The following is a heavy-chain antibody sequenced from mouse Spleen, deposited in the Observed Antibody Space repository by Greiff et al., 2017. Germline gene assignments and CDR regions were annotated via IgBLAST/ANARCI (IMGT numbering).Heavy chain of an antibody. CDR3: ASRYYWYFDV. CDR2: IWSGGST. V-gene: IGHV2-2*02. D-gene: IGHD2-14*01. J-gene: IGHJ1*01. Sequence: QVQLQQSGPGLVQPSQCLSITCTASGFSLTSYGVHWVRQSPGKGLEWLGAIWSGGSTDYYAAFISRLSISKDSYKIQVFFKMNTLQANDAARYYCASRYYWYFDVWGAGTTVTGSS. CDR1: GFSLTSYG.